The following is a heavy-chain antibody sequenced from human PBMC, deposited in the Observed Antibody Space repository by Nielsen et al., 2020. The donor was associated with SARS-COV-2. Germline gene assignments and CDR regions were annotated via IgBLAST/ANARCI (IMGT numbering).Heavy chain of an antibody. CDR2: INWNGGRT. CDR1: GFTFDDYG. J-gene: IGHJ5*02. CDR3: VREVAVAGTNWFDP. V-gene: IGHV3-20*04. Sequence: GGSLRLSCAASGFTFDDYGMTWVRQAPGKGLEWVSGINWNGGRTGYADSLKGRFTISRDNAKNALYLQMNSLGAEDTALYYCVREVAVAGTNWFDPWGQGTLVTVSS. D-gene: IGHD6-19*01.